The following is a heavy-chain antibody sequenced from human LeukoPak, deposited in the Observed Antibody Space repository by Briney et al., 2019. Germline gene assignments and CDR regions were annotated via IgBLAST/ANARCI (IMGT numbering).Heavy chain of an antibody. D-gene: IGHD3-3*01. CDR3: ARVLFGNYGMDV. V-gene: IGHV4-31*03. J-gene: IGHJ6*02. Sequence: SETLSLTCTVSGDSISSGGYYWSWIRQHPGKGLEWIGNIYYSGSTYYSPSLKSRVAMSVDTSMNQFSLKLSSVTAADTAVYYCARVLFGNYGMDVWGQGTTVIVPS. CDR2: IYYSGST. CDR1: GDSISSGGYY.